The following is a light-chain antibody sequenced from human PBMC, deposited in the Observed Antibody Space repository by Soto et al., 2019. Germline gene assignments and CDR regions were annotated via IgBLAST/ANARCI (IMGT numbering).Light chain of an antibody. CDR3: SSYTSSSTLGV. Sequence: QSALTQPASVSGSPGQSITISCTGTSSDVGGYNYVSWYQQHPGKAPKLMIYEVSNRPSGVSNRVSGSKSGNTASPTISGLQAEDEADYYCSSYTSSSTLGVFGTGTKVTVL. CDR2: EVS. CDR1: SSDVGGYNY. J-gene: IGLJ1*01. V-gene: IGLV2-14*01.